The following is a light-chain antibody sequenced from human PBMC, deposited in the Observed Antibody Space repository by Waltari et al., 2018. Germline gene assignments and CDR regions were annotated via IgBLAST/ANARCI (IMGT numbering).Light chain of an antibody. J-gene: IGLJ1*01. CDR1: SSDVGSYNL. V-gene: IGLV2-23*02. Sequence: QSALTQPASVSGSPGQSITISCTGTSSDVGSYNLVSWYQQHPGKAPKPMIYEVTERPSGVSSRFSGSKSDNPASLTISGLQAEDEADYYCCSHAGSSIYVFETGTKVTIL. CDR2: EVT. CDR3: CSHAGSSIYV.